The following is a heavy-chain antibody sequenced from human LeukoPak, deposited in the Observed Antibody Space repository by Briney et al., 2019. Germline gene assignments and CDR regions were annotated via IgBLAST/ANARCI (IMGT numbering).Heavy chain of an antibody. J-gene: IGHJ6*03. Sequence: PGGSLRLPCAASGFSFSSYSMNWVRQAPGKGLEWVSYISSTSSTIYYADSVKGRFTISRDNAKNSLYLQMNSLRAEDTAVYYCARGGYYYQYMDVWGRGTTVTVSS. V-gene: IGHV3-48*04. CDR3: ARGGYYYQYMDV. CDR2: ISSTSSTI. CDR1: GFSFSSYS. D-gene: IGHD3-22*01.